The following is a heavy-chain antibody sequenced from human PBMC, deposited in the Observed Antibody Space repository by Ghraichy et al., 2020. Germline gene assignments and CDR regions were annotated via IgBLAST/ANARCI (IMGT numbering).Heavy chain of an antibody. V-gene: IGHV4-39*01. Sequence: SETLSLTCTVSGASTSSSSYYWGWIRQPPGKGLEWIGSIYYSGSTYYNPSLKSRVTISVDTSKNQFSLKLSSVTAADTAIYYCARQGATTVTPAAFVDFWGQGTLVTVLS. CDR1: GASTSSSSYY. CDR2: IYYSGST. D-gene: IGHD4-17*01. CDR3: ARQGATTVTPAAFVDF. J-gene: IGHJ4*02.